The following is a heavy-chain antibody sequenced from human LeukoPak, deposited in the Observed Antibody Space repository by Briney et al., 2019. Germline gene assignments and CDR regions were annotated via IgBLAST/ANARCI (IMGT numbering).Heavy chain of an antibody. Sequence: SETLSLTCSVSGGSIHSSSYHWGWIRQPPGTGLDWIGSIFYSGSTNYNPSLKSRVRISVDTSKNQFSLKLTSVTAADTAVYYCARTHLYYGMDVWGQGTTVTVSS. CDR2: IFYSGST. CDR1: GGSIHSSSYH. J-gene: IGHJ6*02. CDR3: ARTHLYYGMDV. V-gene: IGHV4-39*01.